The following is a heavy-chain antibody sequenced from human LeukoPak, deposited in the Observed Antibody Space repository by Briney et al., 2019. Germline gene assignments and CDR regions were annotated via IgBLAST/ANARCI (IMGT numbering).Heavy chain of an antibody. D-gene: IGHD3-3*01. J-gene: IGHJ4*02. Sequence: SETLSLTCTVSGGSISSGGYYWSWIRQHPGKGLEWIGYIYYSGSTYYNPSLKSRVTISVDASKNQFSLKLSSVTAADTAVYYCARWSGYSWAGYFDYWGQGTLVTVSS. V-gene: IGHV4-31*03. CDR3: ARWSGYSWAGYFDY. CDR2: IYYSGST. CDR1: GGSISSGGYY.